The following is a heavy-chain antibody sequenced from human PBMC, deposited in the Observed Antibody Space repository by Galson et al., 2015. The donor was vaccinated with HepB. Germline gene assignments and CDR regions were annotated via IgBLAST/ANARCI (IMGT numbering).Heavy chain of an antibody. CDR1: GFTFSSYD. CDR2: IWSDGSNK. Sequence: SLRLSCAASGFTFSSYDMHWVHQAPGKGLEWVANIWSDGSNKYYSDSVKGRFTTSRDNSKNTLYLEMNSLRDQDTALYYCARTGDSSELAYFDYWGQGTLVTVSS. D-gene: IGHD6-19*01. J-gene: IGHJ4*02. CDR3: ARTGDSSELAYFDY. V-gene: IGHV3-33*08.